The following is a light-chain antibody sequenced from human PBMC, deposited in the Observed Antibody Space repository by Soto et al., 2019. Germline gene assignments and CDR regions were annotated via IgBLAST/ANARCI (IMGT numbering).Light chain of an antibody. V-gene: IGKV1-5*01. CDR1: QSISSW. Sequence: DIQMTQSPSTLSASVGDRVTITCRASQSISSWLAWYQQKPGKAPKLLIYDASSLESGVPSRFSGSGSGTEFTLTISCLQPADFATYYWQQYNSYSPGTFGPVTKVEIK. CDR3: QQYNSYSPGT. J-gene: IGKJ1*01. CDR2: DAS.